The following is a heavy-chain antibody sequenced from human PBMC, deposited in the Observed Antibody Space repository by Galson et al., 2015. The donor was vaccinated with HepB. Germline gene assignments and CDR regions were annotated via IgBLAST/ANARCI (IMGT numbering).Heavy chain of an antibody. Sequence: QSGAEVKKPGASVKVSCQASGYTFTSHYVHWLRQAPGQGLEWMGIITPSSAATSYPPRFQGRLTMTRDTSTNTVYMELSSLRSEDTAVYYCARGTRVPAPMEGWWFDPWGQGTLVTVSS. CDR1: GYTFTSHY. CDR2: ITPSSAAT. D-gene: IGHD2-2*01. V-gene: IGHV1-46*03. J-gene: IGHJ5*02. CDR3: ARGTRVPAPMEGWWFDP.